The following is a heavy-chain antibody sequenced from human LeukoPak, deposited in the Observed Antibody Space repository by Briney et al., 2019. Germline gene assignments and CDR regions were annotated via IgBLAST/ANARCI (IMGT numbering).Heavy chain of an antibody. CDR1: GYTLTSYG. D-gene: IGHD5-12*01. CDR2: ISAYNGNT. V-gene: IGHV1-18*01. J-gene: IGHJ6*03. CDR3: ARDSRYSGYDFRYYYYMDV. Sequence: GASVKVSCKASGYTLTSYGISWVRQAPGQGLEWMGWISAYNGNTNYAQKLQGRVTMTTDTSTSTAYMELSSLRSEDTAVYYCARDSRYSGYDFRYYYYMDVWGKGTTVTVSS.